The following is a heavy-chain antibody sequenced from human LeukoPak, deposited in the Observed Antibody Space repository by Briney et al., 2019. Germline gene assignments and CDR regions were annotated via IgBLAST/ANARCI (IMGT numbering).Heavy chain of an antibody. D-gene: IGHD4-23*01. J-gene: IGHJ4*02. V-gene: IGHV1-2*02. Sequence: ASVKVSCKASGYTFTGYYIHWVRQAPGQGLEWMGWINPNDGGTNYAQKFQGRVTMTRDTSISTAYMELNRLTSDDTDVYYCARGGYGGGYGGRNSGVIDSWGQGTLVTVSS. CDR3: ARGGYGGGYGGRNSGVIDS. CDR2: INPNDGGT. CDR1: GYTFTGYY.